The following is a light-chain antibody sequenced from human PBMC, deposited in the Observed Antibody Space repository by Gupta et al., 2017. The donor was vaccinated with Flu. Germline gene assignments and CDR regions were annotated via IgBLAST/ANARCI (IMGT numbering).Light chain of an antibody. CDR3: QQPNSYPRT. V-gene: IGKV1-9*01. Sequence: DIQLTHSPSSLSASVGDRVTITCRASQAISSYLNWYQEKPGKAPKLLIYAASTLQSGVPSRFSGSGSGTEFTLTISTLQPEDFATYYCQQPNSYPRTFGQGTKVEIK. J-gene: IGKJ1*01. CDR1: QAISSY. CDR2: AAS.